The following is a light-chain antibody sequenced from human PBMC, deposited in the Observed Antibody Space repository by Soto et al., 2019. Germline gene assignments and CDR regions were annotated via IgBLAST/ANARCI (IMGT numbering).Light chain of an antibody. CDR2: WAS. J-gene: IGKJ2*01. CDR3: QQYYSSPYT. CDR1: RSLLYSSNTKNY. V-gene: IGKV4-1*01. Sequence: DIVMTQSPDSLAVSLGERATIKCKSSRSLLYSSNTKNYLAWYQHRPGQPPKLLFYWASTRESGVPDRFSGGWSGTDFTLTINSLQAEDVAVYYCQQYYSSPYTFGQGTKLEIK.